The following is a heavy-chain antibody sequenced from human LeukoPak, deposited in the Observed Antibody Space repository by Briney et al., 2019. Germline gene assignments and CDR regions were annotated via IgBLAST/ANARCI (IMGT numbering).Heavy chain of an antibody. J-gene: IGHJ4*02. V-gene: IGHV4-39*01. CDR1: RGSITRDSDY. D-gene: IGHD2-21*01. CDR3: GSCGGVARARLDH. CDR2: ISYTGST. Sequence: SESPSLTRTVSRGSITRDSDYCGLVRQPPGKGLEWIGRISYTGSTYYNPSLKSRVSISVDTSRSQFSMKLNSMTAADTAVYYCGSCGGVARARLDHWGQGTLVTVSS.